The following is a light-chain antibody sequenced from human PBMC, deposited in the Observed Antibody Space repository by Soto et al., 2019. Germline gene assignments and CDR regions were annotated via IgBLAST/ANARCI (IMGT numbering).Light chain of an antibody. J-gene: IGKJ4*01. CDR1: QSVSSN. V-gene: IGKV3-15*01. CDR2: GAS. Sequence: EIVMTQSPATLSVSPGERATLSCRASQSVSSNFAWYQQKPGQAPRLLIYGASTRAPGIPARFSGSGSGTEFTLTISSLQSEDFALYFCQQYNDWPRALTFGGGTKVEI. CDR3: QQYNDWPRALT.